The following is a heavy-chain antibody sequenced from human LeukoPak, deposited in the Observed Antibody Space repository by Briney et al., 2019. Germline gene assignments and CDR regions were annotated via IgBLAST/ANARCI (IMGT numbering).Heavy chain of an antibody. CDR1: GFTFSSYG. CDR2: ISYDGSNK. J-gene: IGHJ4*02. CDR3: ARWGAGRTSDY. Sequence: GRSLRLSCAASGFTFSSYGMHWVRQAPGKGLEWVAVISYDGSNKYYADSVKGRFTISRDNSKNTLYLQMNSLRVEDTAVYYCARWGAGRTSDYWGQGTLVTVSS. V-gene: IGHV3-30*03. D-gene: IGHD1-26*01.